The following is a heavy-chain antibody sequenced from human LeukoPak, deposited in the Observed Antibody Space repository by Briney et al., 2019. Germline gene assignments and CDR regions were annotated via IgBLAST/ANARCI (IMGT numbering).Heavy chain of an antibody. J-gene: IGHJ6*03. CDR2: ISPSGGST. V-gene: IGHV1-46*01. D-gene: IGHD5-18*01. CDR3: ARVINFSIRGYSYGVEHYMDV. CDR1: GYTFTSNY. Sequence: ASVKVPCKAFGYTFTSNYMHWVRQAPGQGPEWMGVISPSGGSTTYAQKFQGRVTLTRDMSTSTDYLELSSLRSEDTAVYYCARVINFSIRGYSYGVEHYMDVWGKGTTVTISS.